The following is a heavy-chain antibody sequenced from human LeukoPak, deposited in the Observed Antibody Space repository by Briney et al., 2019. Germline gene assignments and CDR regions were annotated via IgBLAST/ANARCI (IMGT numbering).Heavy chain of an antibody. D-gene: IGHD6-25*01. V-gene: IGHV4-34*01. CDR1: GGSFSGYY. J-gene: IGHJ4*02. Sequence: SETLSLTCAVYGGSFSGYYWSWIRQPPGKGLEWIGEINHSGSTNYNPSLKSRVTISVDTSKNQFSLKLSSVTAADTAVYYCASRPRGRPFDYWGQGTLVTVSS. CDR3: ASRPRGRPFDY. CDR2: INHSGST.